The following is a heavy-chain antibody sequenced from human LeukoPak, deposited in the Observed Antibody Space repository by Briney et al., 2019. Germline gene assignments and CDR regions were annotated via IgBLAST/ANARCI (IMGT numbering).Heavy chain of an antibody. CDR3: ARGVYIAAAQYGY. CDR1: GGSISSYY. Sequence: PSVTLSLTCTVSGGSISSYYWSWIRQPPGKGLKWIGYIYYSGTTNYNPSLKSRVTISVDTSKNQFSLKLSSVTAADTAVYYCARGVYIAAAQYGYWGQGTLVTVSS. J-gene: IGHJ4*02. V-gene: IGHV4-59*01. CDR2: IYYSGTT. D-gene: IGHD6-13*01.